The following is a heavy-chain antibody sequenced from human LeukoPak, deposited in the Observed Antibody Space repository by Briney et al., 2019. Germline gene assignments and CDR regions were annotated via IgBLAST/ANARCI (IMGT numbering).Heavy chain of an antibody. CDR3: ARDEIVGATIDY. CDR1: GFTFSTYA. J-gene: IGHJ4*02. CDR2: ISSSSSYI. Sequence: GGSLRLSCAASGFTFSTYAMNWVRQAPGKGLEWVSSISSSSSYIYYADSVKGRFTISRDNAKNSLYLQMNSLRAEDTAVYYRARDEIVGATIDYWGQGTLVTVSS. D-gene: IGHD1-26*01. V-gene: IGHV3-21*01.